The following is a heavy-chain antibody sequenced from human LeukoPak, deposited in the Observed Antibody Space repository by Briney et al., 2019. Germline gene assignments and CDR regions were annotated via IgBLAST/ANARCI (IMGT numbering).Heavy chain of an antibody. V-gene: IGHV1-2*02. J-gene: IGHJ6*02. D-gene: IGHD2-15*01. CDR1: GYTFTGYY. CDR3: ARDPIVVVVAGYYYYGMDV. CDR2: INPNSGGT. Sequence: ASVKVSCKASGYTFTGYYMHWVRQAPGQGLEWMGWINPNSGGTNYAQKFQGRVTMTRDTSISTAYMELSRLRSDDTPVYYCARDPIVVVVAGYYYYGMDVWGQGTTVTVSS.